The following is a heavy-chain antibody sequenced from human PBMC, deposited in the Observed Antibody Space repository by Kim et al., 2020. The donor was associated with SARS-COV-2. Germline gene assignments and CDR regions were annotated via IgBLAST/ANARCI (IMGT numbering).Heavy chain of an antibody. CDR2: IFYDGERR. CDR3: AKDRGIVGANYFDF. V-gene: IGHV3-33*03. CDR1: GFTFSNYA. Sequence: GGSLRHSCETSGFTFSNYAMHWVRQAPGKGLEWVAGIFYDGERRFYVESVRGRFTISRDNSKNTLYLEIPNVRVEDTAVYFCAKDRGIVGANYFDFWGQG. J-gene: IGHJ4*02. D-gene: IGHD1-26*01.